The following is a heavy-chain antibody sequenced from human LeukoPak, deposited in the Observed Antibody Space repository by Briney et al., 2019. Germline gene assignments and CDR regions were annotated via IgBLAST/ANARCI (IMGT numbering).Heavy chain of an antibody. Sequence: GGSLRLSCAASGFTVSSNYMSWVRQAPGKGLEWVSVIYSGGSTYYTDSVKGRFTISRDNSKNTLYLQMNSLRAEDTAVYYCGSNGWYERSGGDYWGQGTLVTVSS. CDR2: IYSGGST. D-gene: IGHD6-19*01. CDR3: GSNGWYERSGGDY. CDR1: GFTVSSNY. J-gene: IGHJ4*02. V-gene: IGHV3-53*01.